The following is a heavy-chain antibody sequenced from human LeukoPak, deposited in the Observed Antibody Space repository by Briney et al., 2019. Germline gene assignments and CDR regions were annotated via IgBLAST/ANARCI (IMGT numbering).Heavy chain of an antibody. V-gene: IGHV1-46*01. CDR3: ARGGFALGVGSTKGLNWFDP. CDR2: INPSGGST. D-gene: IGHD1-26*01. J-gene: IGHJ5*02. Sequence: GASVKIACKTSGYTFINYYVHWVRQAPGQGPEWTGIINPSGGSTNYARKFQGRVSMTRDTSTGTVYMELRNLKSEDTAAYYCARGGFALGVGSTKGLNWFDPWGQGTLVTVSS. CDR1: GYTFINYY.